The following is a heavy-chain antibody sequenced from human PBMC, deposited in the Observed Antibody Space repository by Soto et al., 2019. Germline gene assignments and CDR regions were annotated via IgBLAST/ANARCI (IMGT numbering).Heavy chain of an antibody. D-gene: IGHD2-15*01. J-gene: IGHJ3*02. Sequence: PSETLSLTCTVYGGSFSGYYWSWIRQPPGKGLEWIGEINHSGSTNYNPSLKSRVTISVDTSKNQFSLKLSSVTAADTAVYYCARGLLSRLKPFAFDIWGQGTMVTVSS. CDR1: GGSFSGYY. CDR2: INHSGST. CDR3: ARGLLSRLKPFAFDI. V-gene: IGHV4-34*01.